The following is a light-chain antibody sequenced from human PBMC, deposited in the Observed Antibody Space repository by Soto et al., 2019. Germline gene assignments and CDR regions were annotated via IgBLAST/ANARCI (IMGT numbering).Light chain of an antibody. CDR3: QKDNSAPWT. J-gene: IGKJ1*01. V-gene: IGKV1-27*01. CDR1: QGISSY. Sequence: DIQMTQSPSSLSTSVGDRVTITCRASQGISSYLAWYQQKPVKVPKLLIYAASTLETGIPARFSGSGSGTDFTLTISSLQPEDVATYYCQKDNSAPWTFGQGTKVDI. CDR2: AAS.